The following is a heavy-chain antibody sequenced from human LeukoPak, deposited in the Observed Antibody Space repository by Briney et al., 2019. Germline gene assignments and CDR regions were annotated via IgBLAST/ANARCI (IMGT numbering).Heavy chain of an antibody. V-gene: IGHV3-9*01. CDR1: GFTFDDYA. CDR3: AKDIQAGDPTVFDY. D-gene: IGHD4-17*01. Sequence: GRPLRLSCAASGFTFDDYAMHWVWQAPGKGLEWVSGISWNSGSIGYADSVKGRFTISRDNAKNSLYLQMNSLRAEDTALYYCAKDIQAGDPTVFDYWGQGTLVTVSS. CDR2: ISWNSGSI. J-gene: IGHJ4*02.